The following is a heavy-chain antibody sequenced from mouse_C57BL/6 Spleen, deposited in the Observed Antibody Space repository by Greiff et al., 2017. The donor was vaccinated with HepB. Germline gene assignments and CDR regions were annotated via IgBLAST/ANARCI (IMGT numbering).Heavy chain of an antibody. CDR2: IHPNSGST. Sequence: QVHVKQSGAELVKPGASVKLSCKASGYTFTSYWMHWVKQRPGQGLEWIGMIHPNSGSTNYNEKFKSKATLTVDKSSSTAYMQLSSLTSEDSAVYYCARGNYGSSFYAMDYWGQGTSVTVSS. CDR3: ARGNYGSSFYAMDY. V-gene: IGHV1-64*01. D-gene: IGHD1-1*01. J-gene: IGHJ4*01. CDR1: GYTFTSYW.